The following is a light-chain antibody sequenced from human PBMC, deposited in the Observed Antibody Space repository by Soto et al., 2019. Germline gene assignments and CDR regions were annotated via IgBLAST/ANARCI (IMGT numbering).Light chain of an antibody. Sequence: DIQMTQSPSTLSASVGDRVTITCRASQTISNWLAWYQQKPGMAPKLLIYDASNLESGVPSRFSGSGSGTEFTLPISSLQPDDFATYYCQQYNSYSPWTFGQGTRVEIK. V-gene: IGKV1-5*01. CDR3: QQYNSYSPWT. CDR2: DAS. CDR1: QTISNW. J-gene: IGKJ1*01.